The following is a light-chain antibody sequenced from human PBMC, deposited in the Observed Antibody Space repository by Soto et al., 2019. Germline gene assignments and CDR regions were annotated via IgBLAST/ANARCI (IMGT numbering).Light chain of an antibody. V-gene: IGKV3-20*01. J-gene: IGKJ1*01. CDR3: QQDGTSPRT. CDR1: QSVRSSY. Sequence: IVLTQSPGTLSLSPGERATLSCRASQSVRSSYLAWYQQKLGQATRHLIYGVSNRATGIPDRFSGSGSGTQFTLPISRLEYEDFEVYYCQQDGTSPRTFGQGTKVEI. CDR2: GVS.